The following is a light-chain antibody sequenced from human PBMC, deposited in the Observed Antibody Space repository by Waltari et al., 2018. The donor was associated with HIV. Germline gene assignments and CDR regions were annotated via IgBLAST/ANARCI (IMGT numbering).Light chain of an antibody. J-gene: IGLJ1*01. Sequence: QSALTQPASVSGSPGQSITISCTGTSSDVGYFNYVSWYQQHPGKDPKLIIYEVNNRPSWVSNHFSGSKSGYTASLTISGLRAEDEADYYCNSFSTSSTYVFGTGTRVTVL. CDR3: NSFSTSSTYV. CDR1: SSDVGYFNY. CDR2: EVN. V-gene: IGLV2-14*01.